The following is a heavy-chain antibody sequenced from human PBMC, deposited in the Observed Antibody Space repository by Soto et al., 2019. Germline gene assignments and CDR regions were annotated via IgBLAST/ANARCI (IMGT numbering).Heavy chain of an antibody. D-gene: IGHD6-6*01. J-gene: IGHJ6*02. CDR2: IVVGSGNT. V-gene: IGHV1-58*01. CDR3: AAGSAARYDYYGMDV. CDR1: GFTFTSSA. Sequence: SVKVSCKASGFTFTSSAVQWVRQARGQRLEWIGWIVVGSGNTNYAQKFQERVTITRDMSTSTAYMELSSLRSEDTAVYYCAAGSAARYDYYGMDVWGQGTTVTVSS.